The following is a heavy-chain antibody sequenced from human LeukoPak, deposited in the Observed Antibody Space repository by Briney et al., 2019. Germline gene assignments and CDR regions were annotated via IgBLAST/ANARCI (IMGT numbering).Heavy chain of an antibody. CDR1: GGSISSSHYY. CDR3: ASAFRSSSHY. Sequence: ETLSLTCTVSGGSISSSHYYWGWIRQAPGKGLEWVSTISVRGDDTYYADSVKGRFTIFRDNSNNMLYLQMNSLRTEDTAVFYCASAFRSSSHYWGQGTLVTVSS. CDR2: ISVRGDDT. D-gene: IGHD6-6*01. J-gene: IGHJ4*02. V-gene: IGHV3-23*01.